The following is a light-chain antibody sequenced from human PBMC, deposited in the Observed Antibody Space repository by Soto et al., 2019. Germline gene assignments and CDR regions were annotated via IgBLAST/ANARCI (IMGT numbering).Light chain of an antibody. CDR3: QQYGASPR. J-gene: IGKJ5*01. CDR2: SAS. CDR1: QSVSSSY. Sequence: DIVLTQSPGTLSLSPGERATLSCRASQSVSSSYLAWYQHKPGQAPRLLIYSASNRATGIPDRFSGSESGTDFTLTINRLEPEDFAVYFCQQYGASPRFGQGTRLEIK. V-gene: IGKV3-20*01.